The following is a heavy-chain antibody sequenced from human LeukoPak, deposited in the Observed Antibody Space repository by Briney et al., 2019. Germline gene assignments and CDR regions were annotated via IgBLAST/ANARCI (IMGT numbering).Heavy chain of an antibody. J-gene: IGHJ4*02. D-gene: IGHD6-13*01. CDR1: GFTVSSNY. Sequence: GGSLRLSCAASGFTVSSNYMSWVRQAPGKGLEWVSVIYSGGSTYYADSVKGRFTISRDNSKNTLYLQMNSLRAEDTAVYYCAKWGIAAAGPKDYWGQGTLVTVSS. CDR2: IYSGGST. V-gene: IGHV3-53*05. CDR3: AKWGIAAAGPKDY.